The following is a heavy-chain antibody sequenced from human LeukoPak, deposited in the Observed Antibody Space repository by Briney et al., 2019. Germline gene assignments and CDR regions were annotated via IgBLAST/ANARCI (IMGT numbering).Heavy chain of an antibody. D-gene: IGHD2-21*01. J-gene: IGHJ4*02. CDR2: ISGGGGST. CDR1: GFTFSAYA. Sequence: PGGSLRLSCAASGFTFSAYAMHWVRQAPGKGPEWVSAISGGGGSTYYADSVRGRLTISRDNARNTLYLQMIGLTVEDTAVYHCARPLSGGDHHVEIPFDDWGQGTLVAVSS. V-gene: IGHV3-23*01. CDR3: ARPLSGGDHHVEIPFDD.